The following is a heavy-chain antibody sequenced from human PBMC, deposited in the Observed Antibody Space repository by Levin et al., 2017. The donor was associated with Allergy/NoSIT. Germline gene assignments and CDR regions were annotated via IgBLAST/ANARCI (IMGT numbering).Heavy chain of an antibody. CDR2: ITWNSGRI. CDR1: GFTFDDYA. V-gene: IGHV3-9*01. D-gene: IGHD6-19*01. Sequence: SLKISCAASGFTFDDYAMHWVRQAPGKGLEWVSSITWNSGRIGYADSVKGRFTISRDNAKNSLYLQMNSLRAEDTALYYCAKDSASGIAVAGYDYWGQGTLVTVSS. CDR3: AKDSASGIAVAGYDY. J-gene: IGHJ4*02.